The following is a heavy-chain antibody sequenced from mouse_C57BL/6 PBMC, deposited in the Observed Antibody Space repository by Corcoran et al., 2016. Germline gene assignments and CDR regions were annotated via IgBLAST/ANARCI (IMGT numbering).Heavy chain of an antibody. CDR2: IYPGAGDT. CDR3: ARGGHSKYYMDY. CDR1: GYAFSSYL. D-gene: IGHD1-2*01. V-gene: IGHV1-80*01. J-gene: IGHJ2*01. Sequence: QVQLQQSGAELVKPGASVKISCKASGYAFSSYLMNWVKQRPGKGLECIGQIYPGAGDTNYNGKFKGQATLTSDKYTSKAYMQRNSLTSEDAAFYFCARGGHSKYYMDYGGQGTTITVSS.